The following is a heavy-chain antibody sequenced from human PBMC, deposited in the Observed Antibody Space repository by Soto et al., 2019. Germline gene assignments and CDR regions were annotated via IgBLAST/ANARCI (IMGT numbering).Heavy chain of an antibody. V-gene: IGHV3-30-3*01. J-gene: IGHJ4*02. CDR2: ISYDGSNK. CDR1: GFTFSSYA. D-gene: IGHD6-19*01. Sequence: QVQLVESGGGVVQPGRSLRLSCAASGFTFSSYAMHWVRQAPGKGLEWVAVISYDGSNKYYADSVKGRFTISRDNSKNTLYLQMNILRAEDTAVYYCASYGSSGFDYWGQGTLLTVSS. CDR3: ASYGSSGFDY.